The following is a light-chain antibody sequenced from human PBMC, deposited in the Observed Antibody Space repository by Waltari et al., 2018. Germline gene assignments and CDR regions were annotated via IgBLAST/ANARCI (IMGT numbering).Light chain of an antibody. CDR1: QGMSSY. J-gene: IGKJ2*01. CDR3: QQYYSYSYT. V-gene: IGKV1-8*01. Sequence: AIRMTQSPSSFSASTGDRVTITCRSGQGMSSYLAGYQQKPGKAPKLLIYAASTLQSGVPAMFSGRGSGTDFTLTISCLQSEDFATYYCQQYYSYSYTFGQGTKLEIK. CDR2: AAS.